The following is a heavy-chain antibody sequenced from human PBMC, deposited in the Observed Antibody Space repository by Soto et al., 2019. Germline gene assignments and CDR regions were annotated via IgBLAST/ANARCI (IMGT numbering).Heavy chain of an antibody. CDR2: ISYDGSNK. CDR3: ASEAGWDDFWSGHFDD. J-gene: IGHJ4*01. CDR1: GFTFSSYA. D-gene: IGHD3-3*01. Sequence: PGGSLRLSCAASGFTFSSYAMHWVRQAPGKGLEWVAVISYDGSNKYYADSVKGRFTISRDNSKNTLYLRMNSLRAEDTAVYYCASEAGWDDFWSGHFDDWGHATLVTVS. V-gene: IGHV3-30-3*01.